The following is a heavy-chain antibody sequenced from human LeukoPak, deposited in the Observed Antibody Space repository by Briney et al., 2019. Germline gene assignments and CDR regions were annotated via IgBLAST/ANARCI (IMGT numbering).Heavy chain of an antibody. V-gene: IGHV3-21*01. CDR2: ISSSSSYI. D-gene: IGHD1-26*01. CDR3: ARDYGGSYSVDY. J-gene: IGHJ4*02. CDR1: GFTFSSYN. Sequence: GGSLRLSCAASGFTFSSYNMNWVRQAPGKGLEWVSSISSSSSYIYYADSVKGRFTVSSDNAKNSLYLQMNSLRAEDTAVYYCARDYGGSYSVDYWGQGTLVTVSS.